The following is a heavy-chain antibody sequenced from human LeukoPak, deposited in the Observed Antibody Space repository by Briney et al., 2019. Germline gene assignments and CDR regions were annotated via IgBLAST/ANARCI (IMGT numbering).Heavy chain of an antibody. CDR1: GFTFSSCA. CDR3: AKDRDSSSWYGTDAFDI. J-gene: IGHJ3*02. V-gene: IGHV3-23*01. Sequence: PGGSLRLSCAASGFTFSSCAMSWVRQAPGKGLEWVSAISGSGGSTYYADSVKGRFTISRDNSKNTLYLQMNSLRAEDTAVYYCAKDRDSSSWYGTDAFDIWGQGTMVTVSS. CDR2: ISGSGGST. D-gene: IGHD6-13*01.